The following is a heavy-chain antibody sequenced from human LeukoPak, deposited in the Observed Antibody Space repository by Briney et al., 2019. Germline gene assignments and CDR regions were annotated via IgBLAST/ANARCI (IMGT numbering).Heavy chain of an antibody. CDR1: GFAFSSYV. CDR2: ISNTGGST. V-gene: IGHV3-23*01. Sequence: PEGSLRLSCAASGFAFSSYVMTWVRQAPGKGLEWVSSISNTGGSTYYADSVKGRFTISRDNSKNTLYVQMNSLRAEDTAVYYCAKDGGSGYYYFDYWGQGTLVTVSS. D-gene: IGHD3-22*01. J-gene: IGHJ4*02. CDR3: AKDGGSGYYYFDY.